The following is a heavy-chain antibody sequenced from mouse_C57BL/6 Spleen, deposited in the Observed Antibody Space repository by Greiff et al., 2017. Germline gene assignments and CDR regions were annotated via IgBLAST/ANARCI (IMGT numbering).Heavy chain of an antibody. CDR2: INPNYGTT. V-gene: IGHV1-39*01. J-gene: IGHJ1*03. CDR1: GYSFTDYN. Sequence: EVKLMESGPELVKPGASVKISCKASGYSFTDYNMNWVKQSNGKSLEWIGVINPNYGTTSYNQKFKGKATLTVDQSSSTAYMQLNSLTSEDSAVYYCARAGYYGSYWYFDVWGTGTTVTVSS. CDR3: ARAGYYGSYWYFDV. D-gene: IGHD1-1*01.